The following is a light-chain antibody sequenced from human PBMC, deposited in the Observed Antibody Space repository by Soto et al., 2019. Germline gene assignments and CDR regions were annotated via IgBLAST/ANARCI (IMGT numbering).Light chain of an antibody. CDR3: QQYMNRPPLT. CDR1: ESISRN. J-gene: IGKJ3*01. CDR2: GAS. V-gene: IGKV3-15*01. Sequence: EIVMMQSPATLSVSPGERVTLSCRASESISRNLAWYQQKPGQAPRLLIYGASSRDTGVPARFSGGGSGTEFTLTISILQSEDSAVYFCQQYMNRPPLTFGPGTKVDV.